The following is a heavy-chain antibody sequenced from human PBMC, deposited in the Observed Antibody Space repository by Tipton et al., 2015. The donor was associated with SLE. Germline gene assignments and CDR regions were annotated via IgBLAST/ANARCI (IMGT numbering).Heavy chain of an antibody. CDR2: IYYSGST. CDR1: GGSISSSSYY. J-gene: IGHJ4*02. V-gene: IGHV4-39*07. Sequence: LRLSCTVSGGSISSSSYYWGWIRQPPGKGLEWIGSIYYSGSTYYNPSLKSRVTISVDTSKNQFSLKLSSVTAADTAVYYCASNSTSAVGFDYWGQGALVTVFS. CDR3: ASNSTSAVGFDY. D-gene: IGHD6-6*01.